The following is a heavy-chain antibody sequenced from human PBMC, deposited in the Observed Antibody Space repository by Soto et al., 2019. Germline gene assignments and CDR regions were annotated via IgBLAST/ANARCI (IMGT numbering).Heavy chain of an antibody. CDR3: TTDWEKDSGSFFDY. V-gene: IGHV3-15*01. CDR2: IKSKTDGGTT. J-gene: IGHJ4*02. D-gene: IGHD1-26*01. Sequence: GGSLRLSCAASGFTFSNAWMSWVRQAPGKGLEWVGRIKSKTDGGTTDYAAPVKGRFTISRDDSKNTLYLQMNSLKTEDTAVYYFTTDWEKDSGSFFDYWGQGTLVTVSS. CDR1: GFTFSNAW.